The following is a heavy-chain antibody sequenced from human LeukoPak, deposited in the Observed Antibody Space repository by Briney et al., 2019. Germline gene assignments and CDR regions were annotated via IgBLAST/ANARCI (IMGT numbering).Heavy chain of an antibody. V-gene: IGHV4-39*07. J-gene: IGHJ3*02. Sequence: SETLSLTCTVSGGSISSSSYYWGWIRQPPGKGLEWIGSIYYSGSTYYNPSLKSRVTISVDTSKNQFSLKLSSVTAADTAVYYCARDSGPGATDASDIWGQGTMVTVSS. CDR2: IYYSGST. D-gene: IGHD1-26*01. CDR3: ARDSGPGATDASDI. CDR1: GGSISSSSYY.